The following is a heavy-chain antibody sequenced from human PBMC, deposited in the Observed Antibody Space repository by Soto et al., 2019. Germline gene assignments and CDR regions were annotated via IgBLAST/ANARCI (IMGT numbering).Heavy chain of an antibody. CDR3: ARGRSGDKVDY. Sequence: QVQLQESGPGLVEPSQTLSLTCTVSGDSISNGYYTWSWIRQPPGKDLEWIGHIYNSVNTYSNPSLKSRVTISADTSKNQCALKLSSVTAADTAVYYCARGRSGDKVDYWGQGTLVTVSS. CDR2: IYNSVNT. J-gene: IGHJ4*02. V-gene: IGHV4-30-4*01. CDR1: GDSISNGYYT. D-gene: IGHD3-10*01.